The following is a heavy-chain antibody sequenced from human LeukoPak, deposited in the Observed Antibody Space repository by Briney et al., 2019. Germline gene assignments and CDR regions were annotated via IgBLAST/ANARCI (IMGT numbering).Heavy chain of an antibody. D-gene: IGHD1-1*01. CDR3: AKSPWNGKFRAYFDY. V-gene: IGHV3-30*02. CDR2: IRHDGSYK. J-gene: IGHJ4*02. CDR1: GFTFTSYG. Sequence: GGSLRLSCVVSGFTFTSYGVHWVRQAPGKGLEWVAFIRHDGSYKDYADSMKGRFTISRDNSKNTLYLQMNSLRAEDTAVYYCAKSPWNGKFRAYFDYWGQGTLVTVSS.